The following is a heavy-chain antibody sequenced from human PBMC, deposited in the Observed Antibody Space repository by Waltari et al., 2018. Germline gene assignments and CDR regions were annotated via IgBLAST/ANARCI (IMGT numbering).Heavy chain of an antibody. V-gene: IGHV4-59*01. Sequence: QVQLHESGPGLVKPSETLSLTCTVPGGAIGTYYWSWIRQAPGKGLGWVAYIFHTGSTNYNPSLKSRVTMSVDSSKNQFSLKLSSVTAADTAVYFCARVANSGYDDRGHFDLWGQGTLVTVSS. CDR2: IFHTGST. CDR1: GGAIGTYY. J-gene: IGHJ4*02. D-gene: IGHD5-12*01. CDR3: ARVANSGYDDRGHFDL.